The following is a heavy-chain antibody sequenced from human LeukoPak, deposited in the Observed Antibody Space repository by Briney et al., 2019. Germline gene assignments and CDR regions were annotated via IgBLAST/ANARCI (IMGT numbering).Heavy chain of an antibody. CDR1: GFTFSSYW. CDR2: IKQDGSEK. J-gene: IGHJ4*02. Sequence: PGGSLRLSCAASGFTFSSYWMSWVRQAPGKGLEWVANIKQDGSEKYYVDSVKGRFTISRDNAKNSLYLQMNSLRAEDTAVYYCARVSITMVRGVFDYWGQGTLVTVSS. CDR3: ARVSITMVRGVFDY. V-gene: IGHV3-7*01. D-gene: IGHD3-10*01.